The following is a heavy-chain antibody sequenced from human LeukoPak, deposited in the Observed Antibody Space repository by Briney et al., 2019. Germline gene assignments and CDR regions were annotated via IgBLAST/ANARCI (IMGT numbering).Heavy chain of an antibody. D-gene: IGHD5-24*01. V-gene: IGHV3-9*01. Sequence: GRSLRLSCAASGFTFDDYAMHWVRQAPGKGLEWVSGISWNSGSIGYADSVKGRFTISRDNAKNSLYLQMNSLRAEDTAVYYCAREHGDKGHWGQGTLVTVSS. J-gene: IGHJ4*02. CDR3: AREHGDKGH. CDR2: ISWNSGSI. CDR1: GFTFDDYA.